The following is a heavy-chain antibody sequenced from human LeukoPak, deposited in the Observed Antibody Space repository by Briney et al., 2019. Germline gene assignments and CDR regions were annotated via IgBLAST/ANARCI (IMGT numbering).Heavy chain of an antibody. CDR2: IKEDGSEK. CDR3: VTGGFQLGY. V-gene: IGHV3-7*03. CDR1: GFTFNTYW. Sequence: GESLRLSCAASGFTFNTYWMTWVRQPPGKGLEWVANIKEDGSEKNYVGSVKGRFTISRDNAKSSLYLQMNSLRAEDTAVYYCVTGGFQLGYWGQGTLVTVSS. D-gene: IGHD6-13*01. J-gene: IGHJ4*02.